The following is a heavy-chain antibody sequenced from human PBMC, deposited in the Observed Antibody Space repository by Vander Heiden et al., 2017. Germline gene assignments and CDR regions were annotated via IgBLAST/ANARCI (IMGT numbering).Heavy chain of an antibody. CDR3: AKDRAPYDILTGLFDP. V-gene: IGHV3-30*18. CDR2: ISYDGSNK. D-gene: IGHD3-9*01. Sequence: QVQLVASGGGVVQPGRSLRLSCAASGFTFSSHCMHWVRQAPGKGLEWVAVISYDGSNKYYADSVKGRFTISRDNSKNTLYLQMNSLRAEDTAVYYCAKDRAPYDILTGLFDPWGQGTLVTVSS. CDR1: GFTFSSHC. J-gene: IGHJ5*02.